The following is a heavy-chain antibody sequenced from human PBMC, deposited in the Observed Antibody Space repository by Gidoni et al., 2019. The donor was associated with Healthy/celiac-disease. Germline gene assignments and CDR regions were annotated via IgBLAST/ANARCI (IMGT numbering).Heavy chain of an antibody. CDR2: ISYDGSNK. Sequence: QVQLVESGGGVVQPGRSLRPSCAASGFTFSSYAMHWVRQAPGKGLEWVAVISYDGSNKYYADSVKGRFTISRDNSKNTLYLQMNSLRAEDTAVYYCARDSDGYNQNFDYWGQGTLVTVSS. V-gene: IGHV3-30-3*01. J-gene: IGHJ4*02. D-gene: IGHD5-12*01. CDR1: GFTFSSYA. CDR3: ARDSDGYNQNFDY.